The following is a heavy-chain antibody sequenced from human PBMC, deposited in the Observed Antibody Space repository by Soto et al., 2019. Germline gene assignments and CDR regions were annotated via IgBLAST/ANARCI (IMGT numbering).Heavy chain of an antibody. CDR2: ISRSGGST. CDR1: GFTFSSYA. J-gene: IGHJ4*02. CDR3: AKDRDSGSYSERYYFDY. Sequence: EVQLLESGGGLVQPGGSLRLSCAASGFTFSSYAISWVRQAPGKGLEWVSAISRSGGSTYYADSVKGRFIISRDNSKNTLYLQMNSLSAEDTAVYYCAKDRDSGSYSERYYFDYWGQGTLVTVSS. D-gene: IGHD1-26*01. V-gene: IGHV3-23*01.